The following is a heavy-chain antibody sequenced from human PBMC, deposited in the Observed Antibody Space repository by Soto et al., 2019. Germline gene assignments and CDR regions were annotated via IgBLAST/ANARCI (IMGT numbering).Heavy chain of an antibody. Sequence: GXSVKVSCKASGYPFTGYYMHWVRQAPGQGLEWMGWINPNSGGTNYAQKFQGRVTMTRDTSISTAYMELSRLRSDDTAVYYCARANFETYGMEVWGQGTTVTVSS. CDR2: INPNSGGT. J-gene: IGHJ6*02. CDR3: ARANFETYGMEV. V-gene: IGHV1-2*02. D-gene: IGHD1-1*01. CDR1: GYPFTGYY.